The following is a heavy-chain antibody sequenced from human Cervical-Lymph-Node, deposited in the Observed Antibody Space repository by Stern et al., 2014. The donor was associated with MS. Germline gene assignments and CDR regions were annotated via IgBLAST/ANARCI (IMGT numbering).Heavy chain of an antibody. Sequence: VQLVESGAEVKRPGASVTIYCKASGYTFTDLRIHWVRQAPGQGLEGMGLGVPIDGTKHYAQRFQGRITITRDTSASTAYMELSNLRSDDTALYFCARALRSDQDAFDFWGQGTMVTVS. D-gene: IGHD1-14*01. J-gene: IGHJ3*01. V-gene: IGHV1-46*03. CDR1: GYTFTDLR. CDR3: ARALRSDQDAFDF. CDR2: GVPIDGTK.